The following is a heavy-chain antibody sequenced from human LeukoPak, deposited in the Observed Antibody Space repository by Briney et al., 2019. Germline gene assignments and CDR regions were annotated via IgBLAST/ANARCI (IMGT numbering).Heavy chain of an antibody. D-gene: IGHD4-17*01. Sequence: PGGSLRLSCAASGFTFSSYGMSWVRQAPGKGLEWVSAISGSGGSTYYADSVKGRFTISRDNSKNTLYLQMNSLRAEDTAVYYCAKALGVTTSPFDYWGQGTLVTVSS. V-gene: IGHV3-23*01. CDR2: ISGSGGST. CDR1: GFTFSSYG. CDR3: AKALGVTTSPFDY. J-gene: IGHJ4*02.